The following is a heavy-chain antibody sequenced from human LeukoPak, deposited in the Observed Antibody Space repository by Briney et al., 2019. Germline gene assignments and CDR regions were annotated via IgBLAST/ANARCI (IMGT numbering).Heavy chain of an antibody. CDR1: GDFLINSSYY. D-gene: IGHD6-19*01. Sequence: PSEILSLTCTVSGDFLINSSYYWVWIRQPPGKGLEWIGGINNSGGNYNSTSLKSRGTISIDSSKNQFSLKLTSMNASATAVYYCARGQWPIDYWGQGTPVTVSS. V-gene: IGHV4-39*07. J-gene: IGHJ4*02. CDR2: INNSGGN. CDR3: ARGQWPIDY.